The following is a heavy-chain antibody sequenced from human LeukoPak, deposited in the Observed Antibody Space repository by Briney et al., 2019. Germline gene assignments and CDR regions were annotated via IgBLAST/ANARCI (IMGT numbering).Heavy chain of an antibody. CDR2: IQFHGSDI. CDR1: GFTFTNSG. V-gene: IGHV3-30*02. CDR3: AKDNPIEKVPGLGPGS. D-gene: IGHD2-2*01. Sequence: GGSLRLSCAASGFTFTNSGMHWVRQAPGRGLEWVAFIQFHGSDIFYADSVEGRFTISRDNSKNTLYLQMNSLGPEDTAVYYCAKDNPIEKVPGLGPGSWGQGTLVTVSS. J-gene: IGHJ5*02.